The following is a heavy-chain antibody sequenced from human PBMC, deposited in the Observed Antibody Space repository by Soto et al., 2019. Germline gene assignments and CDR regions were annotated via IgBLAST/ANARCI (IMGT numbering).Heavy chain of an antibody. CDR1: GGTFSSYT. D-gene: IGHD3-9*01. Sequence: GASVKVSCKASGGTFSSYTISWVRQAPGQGLEWMGRIIPILGIANYAQKFQGRVTITADKSTSTAYMELSSLRSEDTAVYYCASIPPEIFSTENWFEPWGQGTLVTVSS. CDR2: IIPILGIA. V-gene: IGHV1-69*02. J-gene: IGHJ5*02. CDR3: ASIPPEIFSTENWFEP.